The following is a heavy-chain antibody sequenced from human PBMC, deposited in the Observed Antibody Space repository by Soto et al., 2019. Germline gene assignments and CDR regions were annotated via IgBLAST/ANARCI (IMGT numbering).Heavy chain of an antibody. CDR3: AKNGYYGVYYYYMDV. D-gene: IGHD4-17*01. Sequence: GGSLSLSCAASGFTFSSYAMRSVRPAPGQGLEWVSAISGSGSSTYYADSVKGRFTISRDNSKNTLYLQMNSLRAEDTAVYYCAKNGYYGVYYYYMDVWGKGTTVTVSS. CDR2: ISGSGSST. V-gene: IGHV3-23*01. J-gene: IGHJ6*03. CDR1: GFTFSSYA.